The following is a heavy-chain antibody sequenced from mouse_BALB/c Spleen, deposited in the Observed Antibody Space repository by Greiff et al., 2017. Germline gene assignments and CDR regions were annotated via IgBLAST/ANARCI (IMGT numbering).Heavy chain of an antibody. J-gene: IGHJ3*01. CDR2: ISSGGSYT. CDR3: ARVDYDVAWFAY. Sequence: EVKLMESGGGLVKPGGSLKLSCAASGFTFSSYAMSWVRQSPEKRLEWVAEISSGGSYTYYPDTVTGRFTISRDNAKNTLYLEMSSLRSEDTAMYYCARVDYDVAWFAYWGQGTLVTVSA. D-gene: IGHD2-4*01. CDR1: GFTFSSYA. V-gene: IGHV5-9-4*01.